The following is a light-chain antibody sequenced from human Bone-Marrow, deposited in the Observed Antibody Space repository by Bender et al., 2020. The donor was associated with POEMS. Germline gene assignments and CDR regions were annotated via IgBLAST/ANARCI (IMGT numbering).Light chain of an antibody. Sequence: QSALTQPPSASGSPGQSVTISCTGTSSDVGGYNYVSWYQQHPGKAPKVMIYDVSKRPSGVPDRFSGSKSGNTASLTVSGLQAEDEADYYCYSYAGSDNWVFGGGTKLTVL. J-gene: IGLJ3*02. CDR1: SSDVGGYNY. V-gene: IGLV2-8*01. CDR3: YSYAGSDNWV. CDR2: DVS.